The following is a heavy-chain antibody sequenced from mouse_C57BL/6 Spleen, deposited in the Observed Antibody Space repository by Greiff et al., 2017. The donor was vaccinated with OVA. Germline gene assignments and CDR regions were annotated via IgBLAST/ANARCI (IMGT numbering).Heavy chain of an antibody. J-gene: IGHJ1*03. D-gene: IGHD2-2*01. CDR2: IDPETGGT. Sequence: ESGAELVRPGASVTLSCKASGYTFTDYEMHWVKQTPVHGLEWIGAIDPETGGTAYNQKFKGKAILTADKSSSTAYMELRSLTSEDSAVYYCTRGRWLPWYFDVWGTGTTVTVSS. CDR1: GYTFTDYE. CDR3: TRGRWLPWYFDV. V-gene: IGHV1-15*01.